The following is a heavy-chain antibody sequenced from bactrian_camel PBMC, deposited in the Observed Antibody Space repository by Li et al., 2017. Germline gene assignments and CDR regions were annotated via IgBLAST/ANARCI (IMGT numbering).Heavy chain of an antibody. V-gene: IGHV3S53*01. CDR3: VAGAGPDTRRDWGTYYTNCAAAASEFGS. D-gene: IGHD2*01. CDR1: GFRHSRIC. CDR2: VDSNGTP. Sequence: HVQLVESGGGSVRAGGSLRLSCAVSGFRHSRICIGWFRQAPGKEREGVAVVDSNGTPSYADSVKGRFSTSLDNAKNTMYLQMNNLTFEDTGVYYCVAGAGPDTRRDWGTYYTNCAAAASEFGSWGQGTQVTVS. J-gene: IGHJ6*01.